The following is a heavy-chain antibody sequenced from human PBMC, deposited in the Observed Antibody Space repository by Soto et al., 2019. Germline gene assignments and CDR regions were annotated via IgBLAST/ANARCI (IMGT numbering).Heavy chain of an antibody. D-gene: IGHD4-4*01. CDR1: GGSFSGYF. V-gene: IGHV4-34*01. CDR3: ARGPRSNYGLLV. Sequence: SETLSLTCAVYGGSFSGYFWNWIRQPPGKGLEWIGEINHGGSTNYNPSLKSRVTISVDTSKNQFSLKLSSVTAADTAVYYCARGPRSNYGLLVWGQGTLVTVSS. CDR2: INHGGST. J-gene: IGHJ4*02.